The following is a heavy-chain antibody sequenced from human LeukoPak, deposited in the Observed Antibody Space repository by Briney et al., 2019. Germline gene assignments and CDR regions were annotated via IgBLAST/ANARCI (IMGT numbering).Heavy chain of an antibody. CDR2: IYYSGST. J-gene: IGHJ4*02. Sequence: PSETLSLTCTVSGGSISSHYWSWIRQPPGKGLEWIGYIYYSGSTNYNPSLKSRVTISVDTSKNQFSLKLSSVTAADTAVYYCARADFWSGSPREYYFDYWGQGTLVTVSS. CDR1: GGSISSHY. D-gene: IGHD3-3*01. V-gene: IGHV4-59*11. CDR3: ARADFWSGSPREYYFDY.